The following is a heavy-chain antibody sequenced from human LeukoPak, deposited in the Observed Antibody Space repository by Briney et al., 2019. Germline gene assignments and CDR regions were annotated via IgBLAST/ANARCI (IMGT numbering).Heavy chain of an antibody. CDR3: AVLYRGSYSHDY. J-gene: IGHJ4*02. V-gene: IGHV1-8*03. CDR2: MNPNSGNT. D-gene: IGHD1-26*01. Sequence: ASVKVSCKASGYTFTSYDINWVRQATGQGLEWMGWMNPNSGNTGYAQKFQGRVTTTRNTSISTAYMELSSLRSEDTAVYYCAVLYRGSYSHDYWGQGTLVTVSS. CDR1: GYTFTSYD.